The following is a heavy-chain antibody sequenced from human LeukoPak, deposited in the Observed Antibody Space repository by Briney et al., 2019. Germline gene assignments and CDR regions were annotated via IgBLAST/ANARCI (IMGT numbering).Heavy chain of an antibody. CDR3: ARGKLWFGELLPHDY. D-gene: IGHD3-10*01. CDR2: INHSGST. Sequence: SETLSLTCAVYGGSFSGYYWSWIRQPPGRGLGWIGEINHSGSTNYNPSLKSRVTISVDTSKNQFSLKLSSVTAADTAVYYCARGKLWFGELLPHDYWGQGTLVTVSS. CDR1: GGSFSGYY. V-gene: IGHV4-34*01. J-gene: IGHJ4*02.